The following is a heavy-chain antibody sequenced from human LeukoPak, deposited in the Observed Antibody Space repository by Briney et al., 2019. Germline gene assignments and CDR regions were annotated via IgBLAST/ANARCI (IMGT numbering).Heavy chain of an antibody. Sequence: NPSETLSLTCTVSGGSISSGDYYWSWIRQPPGKGLEWIGYIYYSGSTYYNPSLKSRVTISVDTSKNQFSLKLSSVTAADTAVYYCARGEREDGYYIKFWFDPWGQGTLVTVSS. CDR3: ARGEREDGYYIKFWFDP. V-gene: IGHV4-30-4*01. J-gene: IGHJ5*02. CDR1: GGSISSGDYY. CDR2: IYYSGST. D-gene: IGHD3-3*01.